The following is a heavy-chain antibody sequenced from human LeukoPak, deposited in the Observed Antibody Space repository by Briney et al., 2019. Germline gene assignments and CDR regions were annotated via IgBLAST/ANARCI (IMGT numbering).Heavy chain of an antibody. Sequence: SETLSLTCAVSGASISSGDYYWDWIRQPPGRGLGWIGSISYNGSTYFKPSLKSRVTMSVDTSKNQFSLKLSSVTAADTAVYFCARDRSKGNSFFDFWSQGTLVTVSS. D-gene: IGHD5-18*01. V-gene: IGHV4-39*07. J-gene: IGHJ4*02. CDR2: ISYNGST. CDR3: ARDRSKGNSFFDF. CDR1: GASISSGDYY.